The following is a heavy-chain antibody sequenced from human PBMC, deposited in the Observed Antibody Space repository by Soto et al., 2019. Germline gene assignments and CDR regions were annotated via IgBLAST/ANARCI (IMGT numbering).Heavy chain of an antibody. Sequence: EVQLVESGGGLVQPGGSLRLSCAASGFTFSSYWMSWVRQAPGKGLEWVANIKQDGSEKYYVDSVKGRFTISRDNAKNSLYLQMNSLRAEDTAVYYCARDGWFVAVYYFEYWGQGTLVTVSS. CDR2: IKQDGSEK. D-gene: IGHD2-15*01. CDR3: ARDGWFVAVYYFEY. CDR1: GFTFSSYW. J-gene: IGHJ4*02. V-gene: IGHV3-7*03.